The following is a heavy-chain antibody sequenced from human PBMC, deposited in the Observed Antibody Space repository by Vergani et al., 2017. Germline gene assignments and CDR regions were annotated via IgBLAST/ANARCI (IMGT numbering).Heavy chain of an antibody. J-gene: IGHJ5*02. CDR2: TLYDGNNK. CDR3: ARDFRLLYNRFDP. D-gene: IGHD1-14*01. V-gene: IGHV3-33*01. CDR1: GFTFNQYG. Sequence: VQLVESGGGVVQPGRSLRLSCAASGFTFNQYGMHWVRQAPGKGLEWVAVTLYDGNNKQYADSVKGRVTITRDNSKSTMSLELNSLRDEDTGVYYCARDFRLLYNRFDPWGQGTLVTVSS.